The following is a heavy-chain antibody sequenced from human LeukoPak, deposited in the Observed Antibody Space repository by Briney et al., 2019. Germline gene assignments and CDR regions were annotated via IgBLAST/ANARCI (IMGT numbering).Heavy chain of an antibody. CDR2: INHSGST. D-gene: IGHD3-22*01. V-gene: IGHV4-34*01. CDR3: ARDRYDSSGYLHDY. J-gene: IGHJ4*02. CDR1: GGSFSGYY. Sequence: SETLSLTCAVYGGSFSGYYWSWIRQPPGKGLEWIGEINHSGSTNYNPSLKSRVTMSVDTSKNQFSLKLSSVTAADTAVYYCARDRYDSSGYLHDYWGQGTLVTVSS.